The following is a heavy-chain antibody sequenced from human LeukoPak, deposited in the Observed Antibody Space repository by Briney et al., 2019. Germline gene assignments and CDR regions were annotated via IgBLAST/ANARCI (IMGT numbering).Heavy chain of an antibody. V-gene: IGHV4-59*08. CDR3: ARTEYYDILTGLERRCAFDI. J-gene: IGHJ3*02. CDR1: GGPISSYY. D-gene: IGHD3-9*01. CDR2: IYYSGST. Sequence: SETLSLTCTVSGGPISSYYWSWIRQPPGKGLEWIGYIYYSGSTNYNPSLKSRVTISVDTSKNQFSLKLSSVTAADTAVYYCARTEYYDILTGLERRCAFDIWGQGTMVTVSS.